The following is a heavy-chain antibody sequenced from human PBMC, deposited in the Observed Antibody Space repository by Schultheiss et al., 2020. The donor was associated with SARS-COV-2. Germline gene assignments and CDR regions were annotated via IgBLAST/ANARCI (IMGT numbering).Heavy chain of an antibody. J-gene: IGHJ5*02. CDR1: GFTFSSYW. Sequence: GGSLRLSCAASGFTFSSYWMHCVRQAPGKGLVWVSRINSDGSSTSYADSVKGRFTISRDNAKNTLYLQMNSLRAEDTAVYYCAREGGYSYGYVENWFDPWGQGTLVTVSS. V-gene: IGHV3-74*01. D-gene: IGHD5-18*01. CDR2: INSDGSST. CDR3: AREGGYSYGYVENWFDP.